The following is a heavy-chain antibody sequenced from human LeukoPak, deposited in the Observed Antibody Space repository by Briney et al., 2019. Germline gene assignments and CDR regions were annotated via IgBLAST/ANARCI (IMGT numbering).Heavy chain of an antibody. CDR1: GFTFSDYY. D-gene: IGHD3-10*01. CDR3: ARRSMVRGIDY. V-gene: IGHV3-11*01. CDR2: ISSSGSSI. Sequence: GGSLRLSCAASGFTFSDYYMSWLRQAPGKGLEWVPYISSSGSSIYCADSVKGRFTVSRDNAKNSLYLQMNSLRAEDTAVYYCARRSMVRGIDYWGQGTLVTVSS. J-gene: IGHJ4*02.